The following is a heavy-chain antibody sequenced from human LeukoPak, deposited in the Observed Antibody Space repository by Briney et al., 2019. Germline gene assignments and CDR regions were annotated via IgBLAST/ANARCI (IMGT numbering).Heavy chain of an antibody. D-gene: IGHD1-26*01. CDR2: IYYSGST. Sequence: KPSETLSLTCTVSGGSISSYYWSWIRQPPGKGLEWIGYIYYSGSTNYNPSLKSRVTISVDTSKNQFSLKLSSVTAADTAVYYCARHEVGVFDYWGQGTLVTVSS. J-gene: IGHJ4*02. V-gene: IGHV4-59*01. CDR3: ARHEVGVFDY. CDR1: GGSISSYY.